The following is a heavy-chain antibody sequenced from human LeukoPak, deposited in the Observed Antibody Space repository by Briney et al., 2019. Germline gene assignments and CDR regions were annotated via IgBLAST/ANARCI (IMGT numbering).Heavy chain of an antibody. V-gene: IGHV1-2*02. CDR2: INPNSGGT. J-gene: IGHJ4*02. CDR1: GYTFTGYY. D-gene: IGHD3-10*01. Sequence: ASVRVSCKASGYTFTGYYMHWVRQAPGQGLEWMGWINPNSGGTNYAQKFQGRVTMTSDTSISTAYMELSRLGSDDTAVYYCATGVDSGSLIQRGRSFFDYWGQGTLVTVSS. CDR3: ATGVDSGSLIQRGRSFFDY.